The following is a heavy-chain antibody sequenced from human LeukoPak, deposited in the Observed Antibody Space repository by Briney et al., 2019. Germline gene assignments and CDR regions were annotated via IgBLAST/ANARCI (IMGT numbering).Heavy chain of an antibody. Sequence: GESLKISCKGSGFNFNTYWVAWVRQMPGKGLEWMGIIHPAESDIQYSPSFQGQVTISADKSINTAYLQWSSLKASDTAMYYCVAPLGPWVVYTDDAFDIWGQGTMVTVSS. CDR1: GFNFNTYW. CDR2: IHPAESDI. D-gene: IGHD2-8*02. V-gene: IGHV5-51*01. J-gene: IGHJ3*02. CDR3: VAPLGPWVVYTDDAFDI.